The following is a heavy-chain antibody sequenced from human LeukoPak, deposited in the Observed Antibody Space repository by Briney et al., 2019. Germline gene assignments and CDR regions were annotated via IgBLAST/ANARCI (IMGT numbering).Heavy chain of an antibody. CDR1: GFTFDDYG. J-gene: IGHJ4*02. CDR2: ISTRSSTI. D-gene: IGHD3-10*01. CDR3: AKDDAWLRFGE. V-gene: IGHV3-48*01. Sequence: GGSLRLSCAASGFTFDDYGMSWVRQAPGKGLEWVSYISTRSSTIYYADSVKGRFTISRDNSKNTLYLEVISLTAEDTAVYYCAKDDAWLRFGEWSQGTLVTVSS.